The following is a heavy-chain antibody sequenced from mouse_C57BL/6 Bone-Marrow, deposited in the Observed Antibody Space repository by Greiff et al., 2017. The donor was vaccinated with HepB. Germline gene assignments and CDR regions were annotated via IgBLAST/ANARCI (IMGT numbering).Heavy chain of an antibody. CDR3: ARVITTVVSNYFDY. J-gene: IGHJ2*01. D-gene: IGHD1-1*01. V-gene: IGHV3-6*01. Sequence: EVQVVESGPGLVKPSQSLSLTCSVTGYSITSGYYWNWIRQFPGNKLEWMGYISYDGSNNYNPSLKNRISITRDTSKNQFFLKLNSVTTEDTATYYGARVITTVVSNYFDYWGQGTTLTVSS. CDR1: GYSITSGYY. CDR2: ISYDGSN.